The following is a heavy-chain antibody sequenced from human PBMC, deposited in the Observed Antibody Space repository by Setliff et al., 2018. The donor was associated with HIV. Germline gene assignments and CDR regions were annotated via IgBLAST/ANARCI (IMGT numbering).Heavy chain of an antibody. V-gene: IGHV4-38-2*01. CDR1: GFSISSGFF. CDR3: TRGDYDILTGSATGSDS. D-gene: IGHD3-9*01. CDR2: IYQSGTT. J-gene: IGHJ4*02. Sequence: PSETLSLTCAVSGFSISSGFFWGWVRQPPGKGLEWIGSIYQSGTTYYNPALKSRVTISVDTSKNQFYLKLSSVTAADTAVYYCTRGDYDILTGSATGSDSWGQGMLVTVSS.